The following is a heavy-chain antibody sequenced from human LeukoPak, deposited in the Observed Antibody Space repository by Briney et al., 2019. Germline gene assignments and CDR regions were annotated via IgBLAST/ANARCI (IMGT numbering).Heavy chain of an antibody. CDR3: ARGVNMITFGGVIVIPVLWWFDP. CDR2: INPSGGST. CDR1: GYTLTSYY. J-gene: IGHJ5*02. Sequence: GASVKVSCKASGYTLTSYYMHWVRQAPGQGLEWMGIINPSGGSTSYAQEFQGRVTMTRDTSTSTVYMELSSLRSEDTAVYYCARGVNMITFGGVIVIPVLWWFDPWGQGTLVTVSS. V-gene: IGHV1-46*01. D-gene: IGHD3-16*02.